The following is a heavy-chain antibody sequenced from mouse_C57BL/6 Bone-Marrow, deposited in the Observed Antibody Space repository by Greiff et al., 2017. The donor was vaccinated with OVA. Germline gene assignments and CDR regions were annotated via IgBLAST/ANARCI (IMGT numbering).Heavy chain of an antibody. CDR2: ISYDGSN. D-gene: IGHD2-4*01. CDR3: ATTMITTHYFDY. Sequence: ESGPGLVKPSQSLSLTCSVTGYSITSGYYWNWIRQFPGNKLEWMGYISYDGSNNYNPSLKNRISITRDTSKNQFFLKLNSVTTEDTATYYCATTMITTHYFDYWGQGTTLTVSS. CDR1: GYSITSGYY. J-gene: IGHJ2*01. V-gene: IGHV3-6*01.